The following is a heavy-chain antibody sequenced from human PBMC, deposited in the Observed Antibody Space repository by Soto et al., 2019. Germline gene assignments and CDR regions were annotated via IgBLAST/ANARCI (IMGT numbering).Heavy chain of an antibody. V-gene: IGHV1-69*06. CDR1: GGTFSSYA. Sequence: ASVKVSCKASGGTFSSYAISWVRQAPGQGLEWMGGIIPIFGTANYAQKFQGRVTITADKSTSTAYMELSSLRSEDTAVYYCAREGRSTSCPQFCYYYGMDVWGQGTTVTV. CDR3: AREGRSTSCPQFCYYYGMDV. CDR2: IIPIFGTA. J-gene: IGHJ6*02. D-gene: IGHD2-2*01.